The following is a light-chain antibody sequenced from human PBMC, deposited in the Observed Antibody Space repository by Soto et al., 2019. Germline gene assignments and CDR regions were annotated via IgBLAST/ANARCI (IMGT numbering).Light chain of an antibody. CDR3: CSYAGSYTL. CDR2: DGS. V-gene: IGLV2-11*01. CDR1: SSDVGGYNY. Sequence: QSALTQPRSVSGSPGQSVTISCTGTSSDVGGYNYVSWYQQHPGKAPKLMIYDGSKRPSGVPDRFSGSKSGNTASLTISGLQAEDEADYYCCSYAGSYTLFGGGTKVTVL. J-gene: IGLJ2*01.